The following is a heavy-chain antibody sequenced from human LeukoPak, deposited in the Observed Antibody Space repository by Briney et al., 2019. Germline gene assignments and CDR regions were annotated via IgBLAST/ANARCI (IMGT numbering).Heavy chain of an antibody. CDR1: GFTSSSLD. CDR2: ISSTSDVT. D-gene: IGHD1-14*01. CDR3: VRDRGVEYTGENCLDS. V-gene: IGHV3-48*03. Sequence: GGSLSLSCAASGFTSSSLDINWVRQAPGGGLEWISYISSTSDVTYYEDSVKGRFTISRDNAQNSLYLEVNSLRVEDTALFYCVRDRGVEYTGENCLDSWGQGTLVTVSS. J-gene: IGHJ5*01.